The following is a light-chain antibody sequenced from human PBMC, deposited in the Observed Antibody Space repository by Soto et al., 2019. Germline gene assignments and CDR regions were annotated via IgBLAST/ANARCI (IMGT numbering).Light chain of an antibody. V-gene: IGKV1-9*01. Sequence: DLHLTQSPSLLAASSGFRITLTCLASQDVSDFLDWYQHAPGKAPNLLIYGGYTLQSGVPSRFSGSGSGTEFSLTITGLQPEDFATYYCQYLNGVPTITFGQGTRLEIK. J-gene: IGKJ5*01. CDR1: QDVSDF. CDR3: QYLNGVPTIT. CDR2: GGY.